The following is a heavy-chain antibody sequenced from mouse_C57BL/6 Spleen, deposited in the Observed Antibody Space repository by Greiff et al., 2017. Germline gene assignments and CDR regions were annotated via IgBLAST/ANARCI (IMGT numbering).Heavy chain of an antibody. CDR2: ISSGSSTI. D-gene: IGHD4-1*01. CDR3: AANWDPYYYAMDY. J-gene: IGHJ4*01. Sequence: EVNVVESGGGLVKPGGSLKLSCAASGFTFSDYGMHWVRQAPEKGLEWVAYISSGSSTIYYADTVKGRFTISRDNAKNTLFLQMTSLRSEDTAMYYCAANWDPYYYAMDYWGQGTSVTVSS. V-gene: IGHV5-17*01. CDR1: GFTFSDYG.